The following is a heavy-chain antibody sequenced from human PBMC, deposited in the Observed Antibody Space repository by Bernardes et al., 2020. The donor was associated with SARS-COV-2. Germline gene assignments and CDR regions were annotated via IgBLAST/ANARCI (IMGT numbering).Heavy chain of an antibody. CDR2: IYYTGST. D-gene: IGHD3-16*01. V-gene: IGHV4-39*02. J-gene: IGHJ5*02. Sequence: SETLSLTCTVSGGSISSISYYWGWLSQPPGKGLEWIGSIYYTGSTYYNPSLKSRVTISVDTSKNQFSLKLNSVTAADTAVYYCAIDVAGEYSTWGQGTLVTVSS. CDR1: GGSISSISYY. CDR3: AIDVAGEYST.